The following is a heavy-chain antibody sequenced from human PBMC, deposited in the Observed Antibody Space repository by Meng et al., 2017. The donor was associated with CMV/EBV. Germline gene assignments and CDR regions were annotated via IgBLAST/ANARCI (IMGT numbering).Heavy chain of an antibody. J-gene: IGHJ6*02. CDR2: INSDGSST. CDR1: GFTFSSYW. Sequence: GGSLRLSCAASGFTFSSYWMHWVRQAPGKGLVWVSRINSDGSSTSYADSVKGRFTISRDNAKNTLYLQMNSLRAEDTAVYYCARNSGSYWGNYGMDVWGQGTTVTVSS. D-gene: IGHD1-26*01. V-gene: IGHV3-74*01. CDR3: ARNSGSYWGNYGMDV.